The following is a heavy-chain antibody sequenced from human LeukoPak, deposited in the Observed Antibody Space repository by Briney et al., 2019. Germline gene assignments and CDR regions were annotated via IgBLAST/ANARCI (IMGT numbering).Heavy chain of an antibody. D-gene: IGHD2-8*01. V-gene: IGHV4-38-2*01. J-gene: IGHJ4*02. CDR3: ARYTGVNGYYFDY. CDR2: IYHSGST. CDR1: GFTFSDYS. Sequence: GSLRLSCSASGFTFSDYSMHWLRQPPGKGLEWIATIYHSGSTYYNASLKSRVTISVDTSKSHFSLKLSSVTAADTAMYYCARYTGVNGYYFDYWGQGTLVTVSS.